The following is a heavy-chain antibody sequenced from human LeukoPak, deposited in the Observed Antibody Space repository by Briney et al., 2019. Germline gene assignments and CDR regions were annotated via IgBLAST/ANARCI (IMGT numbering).Heavy chain of an antibody. J-gene: IGHJ5*02. CDR2: ISWNSGSI. D-gene: IGHD6-19*01. Sequence: PGGSLRLSCAASGFTCSSYWLHWVRQTPGKGLEWVSGISWNSGSIGYADSVKGRFTISRDNAKNSLYLQMNSLRAEDMALYYCAKEIWGGYSSGWYEHWGQGTLVTVSS. CDR1: GFTCSSYW. V-gene: IGHV3-9*03. CDR3: AKEIWGGYSSGWYEH.